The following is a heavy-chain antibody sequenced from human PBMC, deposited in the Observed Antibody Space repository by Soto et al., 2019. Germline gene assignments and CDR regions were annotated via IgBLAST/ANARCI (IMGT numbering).Heavy chain of an antibody. V-gene: IGHV4-39*01. CDR2: IYYSGST. Sequence: QLQLQESGPGLVKPSETLSLTCTVSGGSISSSSYYWGWIRQPPGKGLEWIGSIYYSGSTYYNPSPQSRVPISVGPSKKTFSLELGFLNDVEKGVYFLARLFRVLDPYYFDYWGQGTLVTVSS. CDR1: GGSISSSSYY. D-gene: IGHD2-21*01. CDR3: ARLFRVLDPYYFDY. J-gene: IGHJ4*02.